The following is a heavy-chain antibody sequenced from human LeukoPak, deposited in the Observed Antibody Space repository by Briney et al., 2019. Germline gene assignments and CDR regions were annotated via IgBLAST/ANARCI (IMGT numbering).Heavy chain of an antibody. CDR2: ISAYNGNT. CDR1: GYTFTNYG. Sequence: ASVKVSCNASGYTFTNYGISWVRQAPGQGLECMGWISAYNGNTNYAQRFQGRVTMTTDTSTSTAYMELRSLRSDDTAVYYCARVRDYGGIGEDYWGQGTLVTVSS. V-gene: IGHV1-18*01. CDR3: ARVRDYGGIGEDY. J-gene: IGHJ4*02. D-gene: IGHD3-16*01.